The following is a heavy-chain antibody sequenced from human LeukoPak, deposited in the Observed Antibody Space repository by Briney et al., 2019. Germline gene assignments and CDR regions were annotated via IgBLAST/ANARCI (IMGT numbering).Heavy chain of an antibody. CDR2: INHNGNVN. CDR3: ARGGGLDV. D-gene: IGHD3-16*01. CDR1: GFTFSSYW. V-gene: IGHV3-7*03. Sequence: GGSLRLSCAASGFTFSSYWMNWARQASGKGLEWVASINHNGNVNYYVDSVKGRFTISRDNAKNSLYLQMSNLRAEDTTVYFCARGGGLDVWGQGATVTVSS. J-gene: IGHJ6*02.